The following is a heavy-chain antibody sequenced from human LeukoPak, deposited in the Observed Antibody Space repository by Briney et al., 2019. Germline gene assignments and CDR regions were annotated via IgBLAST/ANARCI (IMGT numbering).Heavy chain of an antibody. J-gene: IGHJ5*02. Sequence: PSETLSLTCTVSGGSFSSGSYYWSWIRQPPGKGLEWIGYIYNSGSTNYNPSLKSRVTISVDTSKNQFSLKLSSVIAADTAVYYCAREDLVWFDPWGQGTLVTVSS. CDR1: GGSFSSGSYY. V-gene: IGHV4-61*01. CDR2: IYNSGST. D-gene: IGHD2-8*02. CDR3: AREDLVWFDP.